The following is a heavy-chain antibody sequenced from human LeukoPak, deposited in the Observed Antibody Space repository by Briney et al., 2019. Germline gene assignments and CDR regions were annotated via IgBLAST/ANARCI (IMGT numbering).Heavy chain of an antibody. CDR2: IYYRGNT. CDR3: ARRAYNYGMYYFDY. D-gene: IGHD5-18*01. J-gene: IGHJ4*02. CDR1: GGSISSTSYY. Sequence: SETLSLTCTVSGGSISSTSYYWGWIRQPPGKGLEWIGSIYYRGNTYYNPSFKSRVTMPVDTSKNQFSLKLSSVTSADTAVYYCARRAYNYGMYYFDYWGQGTLVTVSS. V-gene: IGHV4-39*01.